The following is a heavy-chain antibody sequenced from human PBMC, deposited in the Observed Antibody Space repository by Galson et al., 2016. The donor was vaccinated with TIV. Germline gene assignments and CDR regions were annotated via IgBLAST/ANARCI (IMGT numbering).Heavy chain of an antibody. V-gene: IGHV3-53*01. J-gene: IGHJ4*02. CDR1: GFTLSHKY. CDR2: IDSSSNT. D-gene: IGHD3-22*01. CDR3: ARSYDSSGNRGRFDL. Sequence: SLRLSCATSGFTLSHKYMGWVRQAPGKGLECVSVIDSSSNTHYADSVKGRFTISSDNSRNTVYLQIDSLRADDTAVYYCARSYDSSGNRGRFDLWGQGTQVLVSS.